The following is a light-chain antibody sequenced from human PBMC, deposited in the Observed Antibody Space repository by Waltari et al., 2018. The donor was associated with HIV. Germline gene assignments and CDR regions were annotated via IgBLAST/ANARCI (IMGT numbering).Light chain of an antibody. CDR3: ATWHDSSGV. CDR1: SSNIGNNN. J-gene: IGLJ3*02. V-gene: IGLV1-47*01. Sequence: QSVLTQPPSASGTPGQRVTISCSGSSSNIGNNNVYWYQQLPGTTPKLLIYRNNQRPSGVPDRFSGSKSGTSASLAISGLRSEDEAYYFCATWHDSSGVFGGGTKLTVL. CDR2: RNN.